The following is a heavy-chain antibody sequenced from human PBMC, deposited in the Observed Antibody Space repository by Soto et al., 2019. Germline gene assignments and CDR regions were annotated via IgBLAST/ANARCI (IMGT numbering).Heavy chain of an antibody. D-gene: IGHD6-13*01. CDR3: ARAYSSTPHPPDYYGMDV. V-gene: IGHV1-69*12. CDR1: GGTFSSYA. J-gene: IGHJ6*02. CDR2: IIPIFGTA. Sequence: QVQLVQSGAEVKKPGSSVKVSCKASGGTFSSYAISWVRQAPGQGLEWMGGIIPIFGTANYTQKFQGRVTITADESTSTXSMELSSRRSEDTAVYYCARAYSSTPHPPDYYGMDVWGQGTTVTVSS.